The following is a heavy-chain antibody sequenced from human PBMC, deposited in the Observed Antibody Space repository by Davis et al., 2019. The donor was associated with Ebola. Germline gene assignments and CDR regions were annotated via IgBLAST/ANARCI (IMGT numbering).Heavy chain of an antibody. J-gene: IGHJ4*01. D-gene: IGHD3-22*01. CDR1: GGSFSGYY. CDR2: INHSGST. CDR3: ARPSYDSSGDY. Sequence: PSETLSLTCAVYGGSFSGYYWSWIRQPPGKGLEWIGEINHSGSTNYNPSLKSRVTISVDTSKNQFSLKLSSVPAADTAVYYCARPSYDSSGDYWGQGTLVTVSS. V-gene: IGHV4-34*01.